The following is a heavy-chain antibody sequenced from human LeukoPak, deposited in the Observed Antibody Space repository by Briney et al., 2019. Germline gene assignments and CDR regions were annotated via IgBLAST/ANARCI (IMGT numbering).Heavy chain of an antibody. J-gene: IGHJ4*02. V-gene: IGHV4-59*01. CDR3: VGGPAAGTFDH. CDR1: GGSISRYY. D-gene: IGHD6-13*01. Sequence: SETLSLTCTVSGGSISRYYWSWIRQPPGKGLEWIVYVYYSGSTTYSPSLKSRLTISADMSKSQVSLELSSVTAADTAVYYCVGGPAAGTFDHWGQGTLVTVSS. CDR2: VYYSGST.